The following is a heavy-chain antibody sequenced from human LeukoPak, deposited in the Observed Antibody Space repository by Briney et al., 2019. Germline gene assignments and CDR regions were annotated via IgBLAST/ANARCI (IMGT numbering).Heavy chain of an antibody. J-gene: IGHJ4*02. CDR1: SGSISSSSYY. V-gene: IGHV4-39*01. D-gene: IGHD1-26*01. CDR2: IYYSGST. CDR3: ARRNGGRHQAFDY. Sequence: SETLSLTCTVSSGSISSSSYYWGWIRQPPGKGLEWIGSIYYSGSTYYNPSLTSRVTIYVDTSKKQFALKLTSVTAADTAVYYCARRNGGRHQAFDYWGQGTLVTVSS.